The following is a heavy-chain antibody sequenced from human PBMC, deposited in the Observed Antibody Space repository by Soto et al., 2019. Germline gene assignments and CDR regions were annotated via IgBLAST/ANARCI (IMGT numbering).Heavy chain of an antibody. Sequence: ASVKVSCKASGFTFTSSAVQWVRQARGQRLEWIGWIVVGSGNTNYAQKFQERVTITRDMSTSTAYMELSSLRSEDTAVYYCAADITRSDRGDGYTPGFDYWGQGTLVTVSS. D-gene: IGHD5-12*01. CDR2: IVVGSGNT. J-gene: IGHJ4*02. CDR3: AADITRSDRGDGYTPGFDY. CDR1: GFTFTSSA. V-gene: IGHV1-58*01.